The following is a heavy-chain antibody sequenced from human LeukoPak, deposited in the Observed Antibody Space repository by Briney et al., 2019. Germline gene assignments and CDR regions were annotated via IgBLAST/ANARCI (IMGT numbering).Heavy chain of an antibody. D-gene: IGHD5-12*01. V-gene: IGHV4-61*02. CDR3: ARERLGFDP. Sequence: TSETLSLTCTVSGGSISSASYYWSWIRQPAGKGLEWIGRIYTSGSINDNPSLKSRVTISVDTSKNQFSLKLSSVTAADTAVYYCARERLGFDPWGQGTLVTVSS. CDR1: GGSISSASYY. CDR2: IYTSGSI. J-gene: IGHJ5*02.